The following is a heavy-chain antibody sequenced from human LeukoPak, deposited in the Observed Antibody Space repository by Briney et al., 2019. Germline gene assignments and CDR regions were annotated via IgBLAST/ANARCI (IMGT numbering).Heavy chain of an antibody. CDR3: ASLGWVSMVVAATPEFDP. V-gene: IGHV1-46*01. CDR2: INPTTGST. Sequence: GASVKVSCKASGYTFTNSYIHWVRQPPGQGLAWMGIINPTTGSTTYAQIFRGRINMTRDTSTSTIYMELSSLRSDDTAVYYCASLGWVSMVVAATPEFDPWGQGTLVTVSS. J-gene: IGHJ5*02. D-gene: IGHD2-15*01. CDR1: GYTFTNSY.